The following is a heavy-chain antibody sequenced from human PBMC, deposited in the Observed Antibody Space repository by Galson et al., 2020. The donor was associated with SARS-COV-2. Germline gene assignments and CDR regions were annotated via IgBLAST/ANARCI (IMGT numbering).Heavy chain of an antibody. J-gene: IGHJ6*02. CDR3: ARGGYCSGGSCYLSDYYYYYGMDV. CDR1: GYTFTSYG. V-gene: IGHV1-18*04. D-gene: IGHD2-15*01. Sequence: ASVKVSCKASGYTFTSYGISWVRQAPGQGLEWMGWISAYNGNTNYAQKLQGRVTMTTDTSTSTAYMELRSLRSDDTAVYYCARGGYCSGGSCYLSDYYYYYGMDVWGQGTTVTVSS. CDR2: ISAYNGNT.